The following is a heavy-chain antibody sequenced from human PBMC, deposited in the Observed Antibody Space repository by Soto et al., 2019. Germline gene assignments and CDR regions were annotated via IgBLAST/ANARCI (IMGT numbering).Heavy chain of an antibody. CDR2: INHSGST. V-gene: IGHV4-34*01. CDR1: GGSFSGYY. Sequence: SETLSLTCAVYGGSFSGYYWSWIRRPPGKGLEGIGEINHSGSTNYNPSLKSRVTISVDTSKNQFSLKLSSVTAADTAVYYCVRLVLRFLYSIDYYYYMDVWGKGTTVTVSS. J-gene: IGHJ6*03. CDR3: VRLVLRFLYSIDYYYYMDV. D-gene: IGHD3-3*01.